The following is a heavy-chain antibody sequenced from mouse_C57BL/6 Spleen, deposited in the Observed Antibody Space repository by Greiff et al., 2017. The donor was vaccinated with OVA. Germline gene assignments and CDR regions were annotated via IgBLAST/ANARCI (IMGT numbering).Heavy chain of an antibody. CDR3: ARESTTVGNFDV. Sequence: EVKLVESGGGLVKPGGSLKFSCAASGFTFSDYGMHWVRQAPEKGLEWVAYISSGSSTIYYAHTVKGRFTISRDNAKNTLFLQMTSLRSEDTAMYYCARESTTVGNFDVWGTGTTVTVSS. CDR2: ISSGSSTI. CDR1: GFTFSDYG. V-gene: IGHV5-17*01. J-gene: IGHJ1*03. D-gene: IGHD1-1*01.